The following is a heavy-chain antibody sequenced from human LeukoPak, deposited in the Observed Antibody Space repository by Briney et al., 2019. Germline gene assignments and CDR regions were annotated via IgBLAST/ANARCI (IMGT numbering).Heavy chain of an antibody. V-gene: IGHV3-23*01. CDR2: ISGSGGDT. Sequence: GGSLRLSYAASGFTFSSYPMSWVRQAPGKGLGWDSAISGSGGDTYYADSVKGRFTISRDNSKNTLYLQMNSLRAEDTALYYCATSSGWYPKYFDYWGQGTLVTVSS. D-gene: IGHD6-19*01. CDR3: ATSSGWYPKYFDY. CDR1: GFTFSSYP. J-gene: IGHJ4*02.